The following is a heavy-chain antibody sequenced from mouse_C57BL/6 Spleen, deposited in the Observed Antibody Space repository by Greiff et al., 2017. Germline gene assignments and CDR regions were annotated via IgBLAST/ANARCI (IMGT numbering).Heavy chain of an antibody. CDR2: IDPSDSYT. CDR3: ARVGSNVYYFDD. D-gene: IGHD2-5*01. Sequence: VQLQQSGAELVMPGASVKLSCKASGYTFTSYWMHWVKQRPGQGLEWIGEIDPSDSYTNYNQKFKGKSTLTVDKSSSTAYMQLSSLTSEDSAVYYWARVGSNVYYFDDGGQGTTLTVSS. V-gene: IGHV1-69*01. J-gene: IGHJ2*01. CDR1: GYTFTSYW.